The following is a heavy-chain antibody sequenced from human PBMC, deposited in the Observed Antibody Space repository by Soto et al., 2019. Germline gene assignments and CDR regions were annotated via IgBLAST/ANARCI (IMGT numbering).Heavy chain of an antibody. CDR1: GFTFSSYW. Sequence: PGGSLRLSCAASGFTFSSYWMSWVRQAPGKGLEWVANIKQDGSEKYYVDSVKGRFTISRDNAKNSLYLQMNSLRAEDTAVYYCARDTQFDIVVVPAAPTDDAFDIWGQGTMVT. V-gene: IGHV3-7*01. J-gene: IGHJ3*02. CDR3: ARDTQFDIVVVPAAPTDDAFDI. CDR2: IKQDGSEK. D-gene: IGHD2-2*01.